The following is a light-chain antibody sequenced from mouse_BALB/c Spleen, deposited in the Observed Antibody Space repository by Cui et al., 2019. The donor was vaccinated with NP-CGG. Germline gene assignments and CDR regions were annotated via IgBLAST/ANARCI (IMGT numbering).Light chain of an antibody. CDR3: ALWYSNHWM. J-gene: IGLJ1*01. Sequence: QAVVTQESAFTTSPGETVTLTCRSSTGAVTTSNYANWVQEKPDYLFTGLIGGTNNRAPGVPARFSGSLIGDKAAFTITGAQTEDEAIYFCALWYSNHWMFGGGTKLTVL. CDR1: TGAVTTSNY. CDR2: GTN. V-gene: IGLV1*01.